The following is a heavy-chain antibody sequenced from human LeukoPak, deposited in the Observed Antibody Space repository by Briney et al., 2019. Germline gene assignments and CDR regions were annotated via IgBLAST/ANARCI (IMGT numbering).Heavy chain of an antibody. J-gene: IGHJ4*02. D-gene: IGHD6-19*01. Sequence: SETLSLTCTVSGDSISSSYWSWIRQPPGKGLEWIGYIYYSGSTNYSPSLKSRVTISVDTSKNQFSLKLSSVTAADTAVYYCARHVGIAVAGAFDYWGQGTLVTVSS. CDR2: IYYSGST. CDR1: GDSISSSY. V-gene: IGHV4-59*08. CDR3: ARHVGIAVAGAFDY.